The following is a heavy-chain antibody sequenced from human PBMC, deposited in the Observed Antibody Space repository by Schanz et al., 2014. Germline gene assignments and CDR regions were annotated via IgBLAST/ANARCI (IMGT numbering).Heavy chain of an antibody. J-gene: IGHJ4*02. CDR3: ARDRLAAQGIDS. V-gene: IGHV4-31*03. Sequence: QVQLQESGPGLVEPSQTLSLTCTVSGDSISSAYWSWIRQHPGKGLEWIGFIYYRGNTYYNPSLKSRVSISLDPSKNQFSLNLSSVTAADTAVYYCARDRLAAQGIDSWGQGTLVTVSS. D-gene: IGHD6-6*01. CDR1: GDSISSAY. CDR2: IYYRGNT.